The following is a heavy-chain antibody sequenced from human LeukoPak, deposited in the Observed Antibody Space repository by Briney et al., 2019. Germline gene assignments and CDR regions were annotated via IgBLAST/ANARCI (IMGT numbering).Heavy chain of an antibody. J-gene: IGHJ3*02. CDR1: GYSISSGYY. D-gene: IGHD6-19*01. CDR2: IYHSGST. CDR3: ARVGRTSGWYGINDAFDI. V-gene: IGHV4-38-2*02. Sequence: SETLSLTCTVSGYSISSGYYWGWIRQPPGKGLEWIGSIYHSGSTYYNPSLKSRVTISVDTSKNQFSLKLGSVTAADTAVYYCARVGRTSGWYGINDAFDIWGQGTMVTVSS.